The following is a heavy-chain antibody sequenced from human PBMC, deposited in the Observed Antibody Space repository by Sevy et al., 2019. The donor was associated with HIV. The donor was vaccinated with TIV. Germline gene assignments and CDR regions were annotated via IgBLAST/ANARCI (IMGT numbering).Heavy chain of an antibody. J-gene: IGHJ4*02. V-gene: IGHV3-23*01. Sequence: GGSLRLSCAASGFTFSKYSMSWVRQPPGKELEWVSTLSFGCGEINYADSGKGRFTISRDNSKSSVYLQMNNLRPEDTAVYYCAREGCTKPHDYWGQGTLVTVSS. D-gene: IGHD2-8*01. CDR3: AREGCTKPHDY. CDR1: GFTFSKYS. CDR2: LSFGCGEI.